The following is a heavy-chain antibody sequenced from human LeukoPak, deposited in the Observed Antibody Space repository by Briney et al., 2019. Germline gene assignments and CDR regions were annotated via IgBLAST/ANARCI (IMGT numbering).Heavy chain of an antibody. Sequence: GRSLRLSCAASGFTFSSYGMHWVRQAPGKGLEWVAVIWYDGSNKYYADSVKGRFTISRDNSKNTLYLQMNSLRAEDTAVYYCARESGGRSWYERLTGDFDYWGQGTLVTVTS. D-gene: IGHD6-13*01. CDR2: IWYDGSNK. CDR1: GFTFSSYG. J-gene: IGHJ4*02. CDR3: ARESGGRSWYERLTGDFDY. V-gene: IGHV3-33*01.